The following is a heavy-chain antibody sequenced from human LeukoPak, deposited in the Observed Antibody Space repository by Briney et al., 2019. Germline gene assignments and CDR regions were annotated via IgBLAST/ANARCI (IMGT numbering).Heavy chain of an antibody. V-gene: IGHV3-11*03. CDR2: ISSRSSHT. CDR1: GFTFGDYY. Sequence: RGSLRLSCAASGFTFGDYYMSWIRQAPGKGLEWVSYISSRSSHTNYADSVKGRFTIARDNAKNSLYLQRNSLRAEDTAVYYCARFSSGWYYFDYWGQGTLVTVSS. D-gene: IGHD6-19*01. CDR3: ARFSSGWYYFDY. J-gene: IGHJ4*02.